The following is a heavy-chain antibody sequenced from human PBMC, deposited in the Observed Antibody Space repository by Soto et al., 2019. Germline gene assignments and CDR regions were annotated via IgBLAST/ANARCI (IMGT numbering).Heavy chain of an antibody. CDR1: GFTVSSNY. J-gene: IGHJ4*02. CDR2: ILYDGTKT. CDR3: VKDLAHMADH. V-gene: IGHV3-53*05. Sequence: EVQLVETGGGLIQPGGSLRLSCEVTGFTVSSNYMSWVRQAPGKGLDWVSHILYDGTKTYYADSVQGRFTISRDNSRNTLYLQMDRMRLEDTAVYFCVKDLAHMADHWGQGTLVIVSS.